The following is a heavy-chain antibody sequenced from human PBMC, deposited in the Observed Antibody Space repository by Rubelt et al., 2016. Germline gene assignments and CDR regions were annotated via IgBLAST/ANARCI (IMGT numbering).Heavy chain of an antibody. V-gene: IGHV1-2*02. J-gene: IGHJ4*02. CDR2: INPNSGGP. Sequence: QVQLVQSGAEVKKPGASVKVSCKASGYTFTGYYMHWVRQAPGQGLEWMGWINPNSGGPNYAQKSQGRVTMTRDTSISTAYMELSRLRSDDTAVYYCARFAIGGHSSGYLFDYWGQGTLVTVSS. CDR1: GYTFTGYY. D-gene: IGHD3-22*01. CDR3: ARFAIGGHSSGYLFDY.